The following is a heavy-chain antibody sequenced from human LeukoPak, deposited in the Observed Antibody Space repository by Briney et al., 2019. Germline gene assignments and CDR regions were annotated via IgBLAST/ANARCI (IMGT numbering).Heavy chain of an antibody. V-gene: IGHV3-30*03. CDR3: ARIPSSWSYFDY. CDR1: GFTFSSYG. CDR2: ISYDGSNK. Sequence: PGGSLRLSCAASGFTFSSYGMHWVRQAPGKGLEWVAVISYDGSNKYYADSVKGRFTISRDNSKNTLYLQMNSLRAEDTAVYYCARIPSSWSYFDYWGQGTLVTVAS. J-gene: IGHJ4*02. D-gene: IGHD6-13*01.